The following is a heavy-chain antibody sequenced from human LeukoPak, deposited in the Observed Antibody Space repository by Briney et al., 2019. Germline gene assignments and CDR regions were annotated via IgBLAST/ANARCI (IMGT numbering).Heavy chain of an antibody. CDR2: ISGSGGST. Sequence: HAGGSLRLSCAASGFTFSSYAMSWVRQAPGKGLEWVSAISGSGGSTYYADSVKGRFTISRDNSKNTLYLQMNSLRAEDTAVYYCAKDQGGHSSGWYSPADYWGQGTLVTVFS. CDR3: AKDQGGHSSGWYSPADY. CDR1: GFTFSSYA. D-gene: IGHD6-13*01. V-gene: IGHV3-23*01. J-gene: IGHJ4*02.